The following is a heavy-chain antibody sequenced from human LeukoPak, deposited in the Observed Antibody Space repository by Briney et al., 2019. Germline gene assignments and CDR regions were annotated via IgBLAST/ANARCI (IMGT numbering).Heavy chain of an antibody. CDR1: GFTFSSYE. J-gene: IGHJ5*02. V-gene: IGHV3-48*03. Sequence: GGSLRLSCAASGFTFSSYEMNWVRQAPGKGLEWVSYISSSGSTIYYADSVKGRFTISRDNAKNSLYLQMNSLRAEDTAVYYCARSISWIGGKGWFDPWGQGTLVTVSS. D-gene: IGHD3-10*01. CDR2: ISSSGSTI. CDR3: ARSISWIGGKGWFDP.